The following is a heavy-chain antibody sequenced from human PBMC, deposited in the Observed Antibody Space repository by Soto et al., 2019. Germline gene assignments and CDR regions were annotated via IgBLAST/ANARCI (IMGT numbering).Heavy chain of an antibody. D-gene: IGHD3-16*01. CDR3: AKGEGGLDS. CDR2: LSGSGDST. J-gene: IGHJ4*02. V-gene: IGHV3-23*01. CDR1: GFTFRSLA. Sequence: GWSIRHSNAASGFTFRSLAMSWVRQAPGKGLEWVSGLSGSGDSTYYVDSVKGRFTISRGNSKNTFFLQMNSLRVEDKAVYYCAKGEGGLDSWGQGTVVPVSS.